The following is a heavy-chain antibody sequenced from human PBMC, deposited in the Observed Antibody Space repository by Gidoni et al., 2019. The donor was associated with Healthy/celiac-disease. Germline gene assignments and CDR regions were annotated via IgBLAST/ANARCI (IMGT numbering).Heavy chain of an antibody. V-gene: IGHV1-46*01. CDR1: GYTFTSYY. CDR2: INPSGGST. Sequence: QVQLVQSGAEVKKPGASVKVSCKASGYTFTSYYMHWVRQAPGQGLEWIGIINPSGGSTSYAQKFQGRVTMTRDTSTSTVYMELSSLRSEDTAVYYCARDLFNYYDSSGYLFDYWGQGTLVTVSS. D-gene: IGHD3-22*01. CDR3: ARDLFNYYDSSGYLFDY. J-gene: IGHJ4*02.